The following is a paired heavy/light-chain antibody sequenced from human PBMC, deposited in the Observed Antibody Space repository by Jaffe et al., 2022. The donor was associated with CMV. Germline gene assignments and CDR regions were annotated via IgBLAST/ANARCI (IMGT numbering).Heavy chain of an antibody. CDR2: IYSGGRT. CDR1: GLTVSDNY. CDR3: ARADFQTALDI. Sequence: EVQLVESGGGLVQPGGSLRLSCAGSGLTVSDNYINWVRQAPGKGLEWVSVIYSGGRTYYADSVKGRFTISGDNSRNTIFLQMNSLRAEDTALYYCARADFQTALDIWGQGTMVTVSS. D-gene: IGHD1-1*01. J-gene: IGHJ3*02. V-gene: IGHV3-66*01.
Light chain of an antibody. CDR3: QQYNTYSPCT. Sequence: DIQMTQSPSTLSASVGDRVTITCRASQNIGTWLAWYQQKPGKAPKLLIYKASSLESGVPSRFSGSGSGTEFTLTISSLQPDDFASYYCQQYNTYSPCTFGQGTKLEIK. J-gene: IGKJ2*02. CDR2: KAS. CDR1: QNIGTW. V-gene: IGKV1-5*03.